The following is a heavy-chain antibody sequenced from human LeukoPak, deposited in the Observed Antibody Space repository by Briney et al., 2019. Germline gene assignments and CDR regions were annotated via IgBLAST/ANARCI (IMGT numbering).Heavy chain of an antibody. Sequence: SETLSLTCTVSGGSINSYYWSWIRQPPGKELEWIGYVYDNGLTNYNPSLENRVTISLDTSKNQFSLRVKSVTAADTAVYYCAIAAGETSDYWSGFAFWFDPWGQGTLVTVSS. J-gene: IGHJ5*01. CDR3: AIAAGETSDYWSGFAFWFDP. V-gene: IGHV4-59*01. D-gene: IGHD3-3*01. CDR1: GGSINSYY. CDR2: VYDNGLT.